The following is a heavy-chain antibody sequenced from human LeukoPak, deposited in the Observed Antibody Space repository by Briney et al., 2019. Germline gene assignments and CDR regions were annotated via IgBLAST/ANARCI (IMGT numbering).Heavy chain of an antibody. CDR3: AKGDYGDYSDGMDV. Sequence: GGSLRLSCAASGFTFSSYAMHWVRQAPGKGLEWVAVISYDGSNKYYADSVKGRFTISRDNSKNTLYLQMNSLRAEDTAVYYCAKGDYGDYSDGMDVWGQGTTVTVSS. CDR1: GFTFSSYA. V-gene: IGHV3-30-3*01. D-gene: IGHD4-17*01. CDR2: ISYDGSNK. J-gene: IGHJ6*02.